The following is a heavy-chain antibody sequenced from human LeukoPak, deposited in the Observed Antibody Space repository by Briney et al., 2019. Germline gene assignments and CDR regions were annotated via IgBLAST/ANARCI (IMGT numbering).Heavy chain of an antibody. J-gene: IGHJ4*02. D-gene: IGHD1-26*01. CDR1: GYTFTGYY. CDR2: INPNSGGT. V-gene: IGHV1-2*02. CDR3: ARGSYYSGSYYFDY. Sequence: ASVKVSCKASGYTFTGYYMHWVRQAPGQGLEWMGWINPNSGGTNYAQKFQGRVTMTRDTSICTAYMELSRLTSDDTAVYYCARGSYYSGSYYFDYWGQGTLVTVSS.